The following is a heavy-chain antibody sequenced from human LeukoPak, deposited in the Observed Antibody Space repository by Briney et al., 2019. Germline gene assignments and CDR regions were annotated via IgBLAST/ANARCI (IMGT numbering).Heavy chain of an antibody. CDR3: AKGSNQVEYYFDY. CDR1: GFTFSSYA. CDR2: ISGSGGST. D-gene: IGHD3-16*02. J-gene: IGHJ4*02. Sequence: PGGSLRLSCAASGFTFSSYAMSWVRQAPGKGLEWVSAISGSGGSTYYADSVKGRFTISRDNSKNTLYLQMNSLRAEDTAVYYRAKGSNQVEYYFDYWGQGTLVTVSS. V-gene: IGHV3-23*01.